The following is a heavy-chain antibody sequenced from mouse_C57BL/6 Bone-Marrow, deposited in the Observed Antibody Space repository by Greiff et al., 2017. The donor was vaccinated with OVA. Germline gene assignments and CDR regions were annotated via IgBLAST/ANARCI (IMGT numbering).Heavy chain of an antibody. V-gene: IGHV5-6*01. J-gene: IGHJ3*01. CDR2: ISSGGSYT. D-gene: IGHD2-1*01. CDR3: ARQYYGTTRFAY. Sequence: EVQGVESGGDLVKPGGSLKLSCAASGFTFSSYGMSWVRQTPDKRLEWVATISSGGSYTYYPDSVKGRFTISRDNAKNTLYLQMSSLKSEDTAMYYCARQYYGTTRFAYWGQGTLVTVSA. CDR1: GFTFSSYG.